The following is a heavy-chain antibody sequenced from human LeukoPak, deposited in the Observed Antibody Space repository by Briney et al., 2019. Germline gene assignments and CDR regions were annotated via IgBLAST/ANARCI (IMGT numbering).Heavy chain of an antibody. V-gene: IGHV1-8*01. CDR2: MKPNSGNT. CDR3: ARERDLEGSGGFGESFDY. J-gene: IGHJ4*02. CDR1: GYTFTSYD. Sequence: ASVNVSCKASGYTFTSYDINWVRQVAGHGLEGMRWMKPNSGNTGYAQKFQGRVTMTRYTSISTAYMELSSLRTEDTAVYYCARERDLEGSGGFGESFDYWGQGTLVTVSS. D-gene: IGHD3-10*01.